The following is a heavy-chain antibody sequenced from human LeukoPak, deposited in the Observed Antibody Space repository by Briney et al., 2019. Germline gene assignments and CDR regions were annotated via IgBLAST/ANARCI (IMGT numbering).Heavy chain of an antibody. CDR3: AKSPLLTEAYYFDY. CDR1: GFTFSSYG. Sequence: GGSLRLSCAASGFTFSSYGMHWVRQAPGKGLEWVAVISYDGSNKYYADSVKGRFTISGDNSKNTLYLQMNSLRAEDTAVYYCAKSPLLTEAYYFDYWGQGTLVTVSS. V-gene: IGHV3-30*18. CDR2: ISYDGSNK. J-gene: IGHJ4*02.